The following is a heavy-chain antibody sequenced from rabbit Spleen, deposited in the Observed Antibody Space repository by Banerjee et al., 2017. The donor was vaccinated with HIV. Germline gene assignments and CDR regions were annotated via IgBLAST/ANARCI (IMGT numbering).Heavy chain of an antibody. D-gene: IGHD8-1*01. CDR2: IYTDSGST. J-gene: IGHJ6*01. CDR3: ARDTGSSFSSYGMDL. V-gene: IGHV1S45*01. CDR1: GFTLSSYYM. Sequence: QEQLEESAGGLVQPGGSLKLSCKASGFTLSSYYMNWVRQAPGKGLEWIACIYTDSGSTWYASWANGRITVSKTSSTTVTLQMTSLTAADTATYFCARDTGSSFSSYGMDLWGPGTLVTVS.